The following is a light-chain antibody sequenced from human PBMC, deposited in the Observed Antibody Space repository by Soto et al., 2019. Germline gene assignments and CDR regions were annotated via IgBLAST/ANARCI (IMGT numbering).Light chain of an antibody. J-gene: IGKJ1*01. Sequence: EIVLTHSPATLSVSPRERVTLSFSASQSIDISLAWYQQKPGQAPRLLIYGASTRATDMPGTFSGRGSGTEFTLTITSLRPEDFGVYYCQQYRSCPRTFGQGTKVAIK. V-gene: IGKV3-15*01. CDR1: QSIDIS. CDR2: GAS. CDR3: QQYRSCPRT.